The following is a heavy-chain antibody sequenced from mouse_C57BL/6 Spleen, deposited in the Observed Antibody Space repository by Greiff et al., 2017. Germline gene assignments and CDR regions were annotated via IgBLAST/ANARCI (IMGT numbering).Heavy chain of an antibody. Sequence: LVESGAELVKPGASVKISCKASGYAFSSYWMNWVKQRPGKGLEWIGQIYPGDGDTNYNGKFKGKATLTADKSSSTAYMQLSSLTSEDSAVYFCARGDTTVVADWYFDVWGTGTTVTVSS. D-gene: IGHD1-1*01. CDR3: ARGDTTVVADWYFDV. CDR1: GYAFSSYW. V-gene: IGHV1-80*01. J-gene: IGHJ1*03. CDR2: IYPGDGDT.